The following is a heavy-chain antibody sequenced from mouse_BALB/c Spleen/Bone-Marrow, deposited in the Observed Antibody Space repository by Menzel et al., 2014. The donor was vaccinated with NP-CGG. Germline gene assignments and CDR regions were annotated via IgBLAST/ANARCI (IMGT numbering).Heavy chain of an antibody. CDR2: ISDGGSYT. D-gene: IGHD2-14*01. CDR1: GFTFSDFY. J-gene: IGHJ3*01. Sequence: EVKLQESGGGLVKPGGYLKVSCAASGFTFSDFYMYWIRQTPEKRLEWVATISDGGSYTYYSDSVKGRFTISRDNAKNNLYLQMSSLKSEDTAMYYCGGDGDYRYAWFPYWGQGTLVTVSA. CDR3: GGDGDYRYAWFPY. V-gene: IGHV5-4*02.